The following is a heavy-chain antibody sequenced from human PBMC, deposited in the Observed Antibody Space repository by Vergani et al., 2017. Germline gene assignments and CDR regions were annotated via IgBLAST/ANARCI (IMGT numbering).Heavy chain of an antibody. V-gene: IGHV3-23*01. CDR3: TKGSRGYTGYFFDY. J-gene: IGHJ4*02. CDR1: GFTFSGFW. D-gene: IGHD5-12*01. CDR2: VSGSSATP. Sequence: EVQLLESGGGLVQPGGSLRLSCAASGFTFSGFWMSWVRQAPGKGLEWVSSVSGSSATPYYADSVKGRFIISRDNSKNTLHLQMNSLRADDTAVYYCTKGSRGYTGYFFDYWGQGTLATVSS.